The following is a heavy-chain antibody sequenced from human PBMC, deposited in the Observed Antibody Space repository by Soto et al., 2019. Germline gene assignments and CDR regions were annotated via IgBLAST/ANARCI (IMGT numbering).Heavy chain of an antibody. CDR3: ARERSAAGTGWFDP. D-gene: IGHD6-13*01. Sequence: QVQLVQSGAEVKKPGASVKVSCKASGYTFTSYDINWVRQATGQGREWMGWMNPNSGNTGYAQKFQGRVTMTRNTSISTAYMELSSLRSEDTAVYCCARERSAAGTGWFDPWGQGTLVTVSS. CDR1: GYTFTSYD. J-gene: IGHJ5*02. CDR2: MNPNSGNT. V-gene: IGHV1-8*01.